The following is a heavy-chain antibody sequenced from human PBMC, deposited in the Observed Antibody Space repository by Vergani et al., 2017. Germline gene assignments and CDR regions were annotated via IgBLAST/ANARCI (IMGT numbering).Heavy chain of an antibody. J-gene: IGHJ5*02. V-gene: IGHV3-30*03. CDR2: ISNDGSKK. CDR1: GFSFSSHA. Sequence: QVQLAESGGGRVQPGRSLRLSCAASGFSFSSHAIHWVRQAPGKGLEWVAVISNDGSKKYYADSVKGRFTISRDNSKNTLDLQMNSLRTQDTAVYYCARGQPGYQALSSNWFDHWGQGTLVTVSS. CDR3: ARGQPGYQALSSNWFDH. D-gene: IGHD2-2*01.